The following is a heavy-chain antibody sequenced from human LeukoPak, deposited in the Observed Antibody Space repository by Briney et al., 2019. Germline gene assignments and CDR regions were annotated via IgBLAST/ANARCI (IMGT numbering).Heavy chain of an antibody. CDR1: GFTFSSYD. J-gene: IGHJ3*02. Sequence: PGGSLRLSCASSGFTFSSYDMHWVRQATAKGLEWVSAIGTAGDTYYPRSVQGRFTIPRENAKNYLYLQMNSLRAGDTAVYYCARALTYYYDSSGGAFDIWGQGTMVTVSS. V-gene: IGHV3-13*01. CDR2: IGTAGDT. CDR3: ARALTYYYDSSGGAFDI. D-gene: IGHD3-22*01.